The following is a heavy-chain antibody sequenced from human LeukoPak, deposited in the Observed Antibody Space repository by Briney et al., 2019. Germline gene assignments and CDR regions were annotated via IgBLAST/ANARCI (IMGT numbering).Heavy chain of an antibody. J-gene: IGHJ6*03. D-gene: IGHD3-3*01. V-gene: IGHV3-21*01. CDR3: ASIPPFYYDFWSGVQYYMDV. Sequence: GGSLRLSCAVSGFTFSSYSMNWVRQAPGKGLEWVSSISSISSYIYYADSVKGRFTISRDNAKNSLYLQMNSLRAEDTAVYYCASIPPFYYDFWSGVQYYMDVWGKGTTVTVSS. CDR1: GFTFSSYS. CDR2: ISSISSYI.